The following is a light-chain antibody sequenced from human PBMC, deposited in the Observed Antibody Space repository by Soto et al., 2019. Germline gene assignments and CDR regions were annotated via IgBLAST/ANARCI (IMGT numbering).Light chain of an antibody. J-gene: IGKJ5*01. CDR3: QQYNNWIT. CDR1: QSVSSN. V-gene: IGKV3-15*01. CDR2: GAS. Sequence: EIVMTQSPATLSVSPGERATLSCRASQSVSSNLAWYQQKPGQAPRLLIYGASTRAPGIPARFSGSGSGTEFTPTISSLQSEDFAVYYCQQYNNWITFGQGTRLEIK.